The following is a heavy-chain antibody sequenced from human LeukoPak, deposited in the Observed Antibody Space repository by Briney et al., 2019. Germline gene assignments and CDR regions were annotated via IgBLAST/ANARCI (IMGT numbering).Heavy chain of an antibody. D-gene: IGHD1-26*01. J-gene: IGHJ4*02. Sequence: ASVKVSCKASGYTFTSYDINWVRQATGQGLEWMGWMNPNSGNTGYAQKFQGRVTMTRDTSITTAYMELSSLRAEDTAVYYCARGSEWELLSCDYWGRGTLVTVSS. CDR3: ARGSEWELLSCDY. CDR1: GYTFTSYD. CDR2: MNPNSGNT. V-gene: IGHV1-8*01.